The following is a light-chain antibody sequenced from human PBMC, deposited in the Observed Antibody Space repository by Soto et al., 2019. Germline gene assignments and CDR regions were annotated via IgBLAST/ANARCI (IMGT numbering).Light chain of an antibody. V-gene: IGLV2-14*03. Sequence: QSVLTQPASVSGSPGQSITISCTGTSSDIGAYNFVSWYLQHPGKAPKLMLYDVNIRPSGVSNRFSGSKSGNTASLTISGLQAADEADYYFTSWTTSTTMIFGGGTKVTVL. J-gene: IGLJ2*01. CDR3: TSWTTSTTMI. CDR2: DVN. CDR1: SSDIGAYNF.